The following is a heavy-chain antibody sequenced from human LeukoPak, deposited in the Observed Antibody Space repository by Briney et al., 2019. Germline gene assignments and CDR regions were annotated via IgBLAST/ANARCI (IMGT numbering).Heavy chain of an antibody. Sequence: SGTLSLTCTVSGGSISSGSYYWSWIRQPAGKGLEWIGRIYTSGSTNYSPSLKSRVTISVDTSKNQFSLKLSSVTAADTAVYYCAREHDFWSGYHDWGQGTLVTVSS. V-gene: IGHV4-61*02. CDR1: GGSISSGSYY. J-gene: IGHJ4*02. D-gene: IGHD3-3*01. CDR3: AREHDFWSGYHD. CDR2: IYTSGST.